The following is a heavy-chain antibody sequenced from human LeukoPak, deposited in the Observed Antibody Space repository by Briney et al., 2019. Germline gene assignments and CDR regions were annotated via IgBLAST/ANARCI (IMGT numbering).Heavy chain of an antibody. J-gene: IGHJ5*02. D-gene: IGHD6-19*01. CDR3: AEGSGSGWYGWFDP. V-gene: IGHV3-23*01. Sequence: GGSLRLSCAASRFTFSGYAMYWVRQAPGKGLEWVSCIDASGVNTYYADSVKGRFTISRDNSNNTLCLQMNSLRAEDTAVYYCAEGSGSGWYGWFDPWGQGTLVTVSS. CDR1: RFTFSGYA. CDR2: IDASGVNT.